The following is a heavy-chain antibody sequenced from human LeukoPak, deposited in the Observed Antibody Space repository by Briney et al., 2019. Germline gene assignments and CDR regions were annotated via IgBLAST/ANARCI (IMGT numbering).Heavy chain of an antibody. CDR3: ARESYYYYMDV. Sequence: PGGSLRLSCAASGFTFSSYTMNWVRQAPGKGLEWVSSITRSSNYRYYSDSMKGRFTISRDNAKNTLYLQMNSLRAEDTAVYYCARESYYYYMDVWGKGTTVTVSS. V-gene: IGHV3-21*01. J-gene: IGHJ6*03. CDR2: ITRSSNYR. CDR1: GFTFSSYT.